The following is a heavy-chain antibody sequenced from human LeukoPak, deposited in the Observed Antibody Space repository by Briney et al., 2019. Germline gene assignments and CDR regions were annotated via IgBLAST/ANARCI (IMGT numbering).Heavy chain of an antibody. D-gene: IGHD3-16*01. Sequence: GGSLRLSCAASGFTVTGTHMSWVRQAPGKGLEWVSAIYAGGTTYNSDSVEGRFTISRDGSKNILYLQMDSLRVEDTAVYYCARDQATSGGGLDSWGQGTLVTVSS. CDR1: GFTVTGTH. V-gene: IGHV3-53*01. CDR2: IYAGGTT. CDR3: ARDQATSGGGLDS. J-gene: IGHJ4*02.